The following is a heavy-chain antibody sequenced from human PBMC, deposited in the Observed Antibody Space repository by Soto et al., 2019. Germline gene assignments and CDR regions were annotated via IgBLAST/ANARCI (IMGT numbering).Heavy chain of an antibody. J-gene: IGHJ3*02. CDR1: GYTFPNYG. CDR3: ARVYGSGSYIAFDI. CDR2: ISPYNGNT. D-gene: IGHD3-10*01. Sequence: ASVKVSFKASGYTFPNYGISWVRQAPGQGLEWMGWISPYNGNTKYTQKFQGRVTMTTDTSTSTAYMELRSLRSDDTAVFYCARVYGSGSYIAFDIWGQGTMVTVSS. V-gene: IGHV1-18*01.